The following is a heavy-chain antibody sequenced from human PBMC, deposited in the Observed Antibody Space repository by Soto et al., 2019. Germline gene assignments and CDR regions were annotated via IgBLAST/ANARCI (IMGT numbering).Heavy chain of an antibody. J-gene: IGHJ5*02. CDR1: GGSISSSSYY. CDR2: IYYSGST. D-gene: IGHD2-15*01. Sequence: SETLSLTCTVSGGSISSSSYYWGWIRQPPGKGLEWIGSIYYSGSTYYNPSLKSRVTISVDTSKNQFSLKLSSVTAADTAVYYCERNSSEADNWFDTWGPGTLVTVSS. CDR3: ERNSSEADNWFDT. V-gene: IGHV4-39*01.